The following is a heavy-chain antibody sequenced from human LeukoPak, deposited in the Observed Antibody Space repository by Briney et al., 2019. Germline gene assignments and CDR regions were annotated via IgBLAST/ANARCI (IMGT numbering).Heavy chain of an antibody. CDR1: GFTFNKYF. J-gene: IGHJ4*02. CDR3: ARRARYCSGGSCYRGEIDY. CDR2: INWNGGST. D-gene: IGHD2-15*01. V-gene: IGHV3-20*04. Sequence: GGSLRLSCEASGFTFNKYFMSWVRQAPGKGLEWVSGINWNGGSTGYADSVKGRFTISRDNAKNSLYLQMNSLRAEDTALYYCARRARYCSGGSCYRGEIDYWGQGTLVTVSS.